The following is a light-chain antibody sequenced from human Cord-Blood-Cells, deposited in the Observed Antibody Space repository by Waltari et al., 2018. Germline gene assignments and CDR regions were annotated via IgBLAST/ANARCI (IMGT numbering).Light chain of an antibody. V-gene: IGLV2-8*01. CDR2: GVS. J-gene: IGLJ3*02. Sequence: QSALTQPPSASGSPGQSVTISCTGTSSDNGGYNYVSWYQQHPGKAPKLMIYGVSKRPAGVTDRFSGSKSCNTASLTVSGLQAEDEADYYCSSYAGSNNLVFGGGTKLTVL. CDR3: SSYAGSNNLV. CDR1: SSDNGGYNY.